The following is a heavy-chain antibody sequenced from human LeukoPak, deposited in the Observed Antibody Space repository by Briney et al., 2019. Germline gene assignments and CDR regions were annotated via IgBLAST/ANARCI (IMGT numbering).Heavy chain of an antibody. Sequence: SETLSLTCTVSGYSISSGYYWGWIRQPPGKGLEWIGEINRSGSTNYNPSLKSRVTISVDTSKNQFSLKLSSVTAADTAVYYCANRAGYCSSTSCSNWFDPWGQGTLVTVSS. J-gene: IGHJ5*02. CDR2: INRSGST. CDR3: ANRAGYCSSTSCSNWFDP. CDR1: GYSISSGYY. D-gene: IGHD2-2*03. V-gene: IGHV4-38-2*02.